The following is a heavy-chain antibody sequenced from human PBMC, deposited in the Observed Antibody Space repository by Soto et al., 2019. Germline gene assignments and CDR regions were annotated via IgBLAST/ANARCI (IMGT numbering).Heavy chain of an antibody. D-gene: IGHD5-12*01. V-gene: IGHV4-61*01. Sequence: QVQLQESGPGLVKPSETLSLTCTVSGGSVSSGSYYWSWIRQPPGKGLEWIGYIDYSGSTNYNPAPKGRVTISADTSKNPSPLKLSSVTAADTDVYYCARDGDGYNYWGQGTLVTVSS. CDR1: GGSVSSGSYY. J-gene: IGHJ4*02. CDR3: ARDGDGYNY. CDR2: IDYSGST.